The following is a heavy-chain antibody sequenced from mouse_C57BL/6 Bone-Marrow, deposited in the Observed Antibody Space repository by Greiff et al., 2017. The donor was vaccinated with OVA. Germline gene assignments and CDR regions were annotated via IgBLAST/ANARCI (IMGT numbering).Heavy chain of an antibody. CDR3: TRGSTTVVARYFDV. V-gene: IGHV1-5*01. CDR1: GYTFTSYW. J-gene: IGHJ1*03. Sequence: EVQLQQSGTVLARPGASVKMSCKTSGYTFTSYWMHWVKQRPGQGLEWIGAIYPGNSDTSYNQKFKGKATLTAVTSASTAYMELSSLTNEDSAVYYGTRGSTTVVARYFDVWGTGTTVTVSS. CDR2: IYPGNSDT. D-gene: IGHD1-1*01.